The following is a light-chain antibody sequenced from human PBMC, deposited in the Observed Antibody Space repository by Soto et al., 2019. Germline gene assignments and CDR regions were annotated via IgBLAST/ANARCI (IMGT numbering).Light chain of an antibody. CDR3: CSYAGSYTWV. J-gene: IGLJ3*02. CDR2: DVS. V-gene: IGLV2-11*01. CDR1: SSDVGDYKF. Sequence: QSVLTQPRSVSGSPGQSVTISCTGTSSDVGDYKFVSWYQHHPGKAPKVMIYDVSKRPSGVPDRFSGSKSGNTASLTISGLQAEDEADCYCCSYAGSYTWVFGGGTKVTVL.